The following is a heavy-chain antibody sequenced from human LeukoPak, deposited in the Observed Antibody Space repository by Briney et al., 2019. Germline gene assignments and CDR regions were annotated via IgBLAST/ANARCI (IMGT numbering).Heavy chain of an antibody. CDR3: ARPGAGGWSGGRIRGHPLWFDP. V-gene: IGHV3-30*02. Sequence: GGSLRLSCAASGFTFSSYGMHWVRQAPGKGLEWVAFIRYDGSNKYYADSVKGRFTISRDNAKNSLYLQMNSLRAEDTAVYYCARPGAGGWSGGRIRGHPLWFDPWGQGTLVTVSS. D-gene: IGHD6-19*01. CDR2: IRYDGSNK. CDR1: GFTFSSYG. J-gene: IGHJ5*02.